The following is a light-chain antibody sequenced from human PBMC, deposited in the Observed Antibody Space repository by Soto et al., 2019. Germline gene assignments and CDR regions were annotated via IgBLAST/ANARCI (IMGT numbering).Light chain of an antibody. CDR3: QQYNIYFYS. J-gene: IGKJ2*01. CDR1: QSISSW. V-gene: IGKV1-5*01. Sequence: DIQMTQSPSTLSASVGDRVTITCRASQSISSWLAWYQQKPGKAPKLLIYDASSLESGVPSRFSGSGSGTESTHTIRGLQPDVFEIYYGQQYNIYFYSFGRGTKGENK. CDR2: DAS.